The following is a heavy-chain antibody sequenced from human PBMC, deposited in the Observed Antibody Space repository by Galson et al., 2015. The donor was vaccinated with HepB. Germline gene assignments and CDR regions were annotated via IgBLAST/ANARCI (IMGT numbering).Heavy chain of an antibody. CDR2: INPNSGGT. CDR3: ARRDGYNYDAFDI. D-gene: IGHD5-24*01. CDR1: GYTFTGYY. Sequence: SCKASGYTFTGYYMHWVRQAPGQGLEWMGWINPNSGGTNYAQKFQGRVTMTRDTSISTAYMELSRLRSDDTAVYYCARRDGYNYDAFDIWGQGTMVTVSS. V-gene: IGHV1-2*02. J-gene: IGHJ3*02.